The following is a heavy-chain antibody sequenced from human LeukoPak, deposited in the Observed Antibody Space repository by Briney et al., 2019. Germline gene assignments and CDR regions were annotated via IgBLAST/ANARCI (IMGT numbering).Heavy chain of an antibody. CDR3: ATYDSSGYYFDY. J-gene: IGHJ4*02. CDR1: GFTFSSYA. D-gene: IGHD3-22*01. CDR2: IKQDGSEK. Sequence: GGSLRLSCAASGFTFSSYAMSWVRQAPGKGLEWVANIKQDGSEKYYVDSVKGRFTISRDNAKNSLYLQMNSLRAEDTAVYYCATYDSSGYYFDYWGQGTLVTVSS. V-gene: IGHV3-7*01.